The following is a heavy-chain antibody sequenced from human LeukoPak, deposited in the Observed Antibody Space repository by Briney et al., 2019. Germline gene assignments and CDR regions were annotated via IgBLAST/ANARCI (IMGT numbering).Heavy chain of an antibody. V-gene: IGHV3-30*02. CDR3: AKEPRGGPLTTKYGV. D-gene: IGHD1/OR15-1a*01. Sequence: SGGSLRLSCAASGFTFSSYGMHWVRQAPGKGLEWVAFIRYDGSNKYYADSVKGRFTISRDNSKNTLYLQMNSLRAEDTAVYYCAKEPRGGPLTTKYGVWGQGTLVTVSS. CDR2: IRYDGSNK. J-gene: IGHJ4*02. CDR1: GFTFSSYG.